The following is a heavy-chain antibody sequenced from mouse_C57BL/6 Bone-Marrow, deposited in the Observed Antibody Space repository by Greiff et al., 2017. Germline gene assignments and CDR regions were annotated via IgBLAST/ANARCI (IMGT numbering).Heavy chain of an antibody. Sequence: QVQLQQSGAELVRPGASVTLSCKASGYTFTDYEMHWVKQTPVHGLEWIGAIDPETGGTAYNQKFKGKAILTADKSSSTAYMALRSLTSEDSAVYYCTRCYDYDDWGQGTLVTVSA. J-gene: IGHJ3*01. D-gene: IGHD2-4*01. CDR3: TRCYDYDD. CDR1: GYTFTDYE. V-gene: IGHV1-15*01. CDR2: IDPETGGT.